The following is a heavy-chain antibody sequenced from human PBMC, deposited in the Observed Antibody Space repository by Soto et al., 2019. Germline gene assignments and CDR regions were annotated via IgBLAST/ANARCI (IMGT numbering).Heavy chain of an antibody. CDR3: ARDSCGGDCYSGNWFDP. Sequence: ASVKVSCKSSGYTFTGYYMHWVRQAPGQGLEWMGWINPNSGGTNYAQKFQGWVTMTRDTSISTAYMELSRLRSDDTAVYYCARDSCGGDCYSGNWFDPWGQGTRVTVSS. V-gene: IGHV1-2*04. CDR1: GYTFTGYY. D-gene: IGHD2-21*02. CDR2: INPNSGGT. J-gene: IGHJ5*02.